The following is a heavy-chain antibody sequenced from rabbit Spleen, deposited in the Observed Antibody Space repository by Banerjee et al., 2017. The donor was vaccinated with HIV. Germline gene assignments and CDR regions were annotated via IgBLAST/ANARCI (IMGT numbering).Heavy chain of an antibody. D-gene: IGHD8-1*01. Sequence: QSLEESGGDLVKPGASLTLTCTASGFSFSSRFYMCWVRQAPGKGLEWIACIDSGSSGDTYYANWAKGRFTISKTSSTTVTLQMTSLTAADTATYFCARDAGTSFSTYGMDLWGPGTLVTVS. CDR1: GFSFSSRFY. CDR2: IDSGSSGDT. J-gene: IGHJ6*01. V-gene: IGHV1S40*01. CDR3: ARDAGTSFSTYGMDL.